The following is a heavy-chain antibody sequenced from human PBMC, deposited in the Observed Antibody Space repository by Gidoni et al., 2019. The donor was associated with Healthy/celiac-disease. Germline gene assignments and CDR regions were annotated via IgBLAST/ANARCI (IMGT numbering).Heavy chain of an antibody. CDR3: ARDQSPPRFLEWLFGYYGMDV. J-gene: IGHJ6*02. CDR1: GLPFSSYS. V-gene: IGHV3-21*01. D-gene: IGHD3-3*01. Sequence: EVQLVESGGGLVKPGGSLRLSCAASGLPFSSYSMTWVRQAPGKGLGWVSTISSSGSTIYYADSVKGRFTISRDNAKNSLYLQMNSLRAEDTAVYYCARDQSPPRFLEWLFGYYGMDVWGQGTTVTVSS. CDR2: ISSSGSTI.